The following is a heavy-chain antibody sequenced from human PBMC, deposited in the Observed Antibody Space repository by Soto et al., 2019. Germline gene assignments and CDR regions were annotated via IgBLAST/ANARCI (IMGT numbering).Heavy chain of an antibody. V-gene: IGHV4-59*01. J-gene: IGHJ5*02. CDR1: GYSITSYN. CDR3: ARRAVVAVTGSLDNWLDP. Sequence: SETLSLTCTFSGYSITSYNWSLLRQPPGKALEWIGYVYSSGSTNYNPSLKSRVTISVDTSRNQFSLKVNSVTAADTAVYYCARRAVVAVTGSLDNWLDPWGQGILVTVSS. D-gene: IGHD2-21*01. CDR2: VYSSGST.